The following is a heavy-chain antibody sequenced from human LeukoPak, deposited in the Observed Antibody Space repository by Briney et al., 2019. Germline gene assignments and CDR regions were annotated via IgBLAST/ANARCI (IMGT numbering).Heavy chain of an antibody. D-gene: IGHD3-9*01. CDR3: ARTLRYFDWWSSNFDY. Sequence: KPSETLSLTCAVYGGSFSGYYWSWIRQPPGKGLEWIGEINHSGSTNYNPSLKSRVTISVDTSKNQFSLKLSSVTAADTAVYYCARTLRYFDWWSSNFDYWGQGTLVTVSS. V-gene: IGHV4-34*01. J-gene: IGHJ4*02. CDR2: INHSGST. CDR1: GGSFSGYY.